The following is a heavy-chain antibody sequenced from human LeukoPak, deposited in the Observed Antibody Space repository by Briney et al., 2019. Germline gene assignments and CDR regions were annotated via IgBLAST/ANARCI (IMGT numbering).Heavy chain of an antibody. CDR2: ISGSGGSA. Sequence: GGSLRLSCAASGFTFSSYAMSWVRQAPGKGLEWVSGISGSGGSAFYPDSVKGRFTISRDNSEKTLYLQMISLRAEDTAVYYCAKDPHSHYYDSSGYEWYFDLWGRGTLVTVSS. D-gene: IGHD3-22*01. CDR1: GFTFSSYA. J-gene: IGHJ2*01. CDR3: AKDPHSHYYDSSGYEWYFDL. V-gene: IGHV3-23*01.